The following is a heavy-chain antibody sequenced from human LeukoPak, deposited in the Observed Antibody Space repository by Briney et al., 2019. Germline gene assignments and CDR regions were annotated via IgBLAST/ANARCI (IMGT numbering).Heavy chain of an antibody. CDR2: INPNSGGT. D-gene: IGHD2-21*01. V-gene: IGHV1-2*02. J-gene: IGHJ6*03. CDR1: GYTFTGYY. CDR3: AREAPSTKLRYMDV. Sequence: ASVKVSCKASGYTFTGYYMHWVRQAPGQGLEWMGWINPNSGGTNYAQKFQGRVTMTRDTSISTAYMELSRLRSDNTAVYYCAREAPSTKLRYMDVWGKGTTVTVSS.